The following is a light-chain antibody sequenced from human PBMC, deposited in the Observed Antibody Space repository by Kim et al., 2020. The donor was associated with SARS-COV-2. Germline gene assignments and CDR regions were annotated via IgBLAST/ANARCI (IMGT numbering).Light chain of an antibody. V-gene: IGLV3-1*01. CDR2: QDS. CDR1: KLGDKY. CDR3: QAWDSSTAV. Sequence: VSPVQTARITCSGDKLGDKYACWYQQKPGQSPVLVIYQDSKRPSGIPGRFSGSNSGNTATLTISGTQAMDEADYYCQAWDSSTAVFGGGTQLTVL. J-gene: IGLJ2*01.